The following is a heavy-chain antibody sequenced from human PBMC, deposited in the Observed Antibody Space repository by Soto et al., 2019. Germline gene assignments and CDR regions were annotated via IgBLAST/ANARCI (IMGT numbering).Heavy chain of an antibody. CDR2: ISGGGRIT. CDR1: GVSFGAYA. D-gene: IGHD2-15*01. J-gene: IGHJ4*02. V-gene: IGHV3-23*01. CDR3: VKERIELWLIDS. Sequence: XGSLRLSCVAAGVSFGAYAISWVRQSPGKGFEWVSTISGGGRITNYADSVKGRFTTSKDTSTNTLYLHMNSLTADDTAVYYCVKERIELWLIDSWGQVTLVTVSA.